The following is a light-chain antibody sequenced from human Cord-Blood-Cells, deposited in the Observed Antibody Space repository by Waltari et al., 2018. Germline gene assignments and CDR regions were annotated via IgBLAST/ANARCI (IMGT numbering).Light chain of an antibody. CDR2: WAS. CDR3: QQYYSTPYT. V-gene: IGKV4-1*01. CDR1: QSVLYRSNNKNY. Sequence: DIVMTQSPDSLAVSLGERATINCKSSQSVLYRSNNKNYLAWYQEKPGQPPKLLIYWASTRESGVPDRFSGSGAGTDLTLTISSLQAEDVAVYYCQQYYSTPYTFGQGTKLEIK. J-gene: IGKJ2*01.